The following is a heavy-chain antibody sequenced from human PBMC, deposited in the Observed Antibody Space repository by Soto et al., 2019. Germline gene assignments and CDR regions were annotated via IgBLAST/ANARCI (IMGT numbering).Heavy chain of an antibody. Sequence: PGGSLRLSCAASVFTFDDYAMHLVRQSPGKGLEWVSGISWNSGSIGYADSVKGRFTISTYNSNNTLYLQMNSLRGSDTAVYFFSKEHNDYVWRNYPSPFEYWGQGAQLTVSS. CDR3: SKEHNDYVWRNYPSPFEY. CDR2: ISWNSGSI. J-gene: IGHJ4*02. V-gene: IGHV3-9*01. D-gene: IGHD3-16*01. CDR1: VFTFDDYA.